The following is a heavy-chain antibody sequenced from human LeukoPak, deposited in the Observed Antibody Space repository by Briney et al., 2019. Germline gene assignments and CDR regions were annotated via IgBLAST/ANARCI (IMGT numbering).Heavy chain of an antibody. J-gene: IGHJ5*02. CDR3: ARGEVALNWFDP. D-gene: IGHD2-15*01. CDR2: IYYSGST. Sequence: PSETLSLTCTVSGGSISSYYWTWIRQPPGEGLEWIPYIYYSGSTNYNPPLKSRVTISVDKSKNQFSLKLRSVTAADTAVYYCARGEVALNWFDPWGQGTLVTVSS. V-gene: IGHV4-59*01. CDR1: GGSISSYY.